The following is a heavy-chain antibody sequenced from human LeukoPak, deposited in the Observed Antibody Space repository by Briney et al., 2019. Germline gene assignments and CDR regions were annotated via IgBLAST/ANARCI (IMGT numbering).Heavy chain of an antibody. CDR3: ARAVGVEEDY. Sequence: GASVKVSCKASGYTSTSYYMHWVRQAPGQGLEWMGIINPSGGSTSYAQKFQDRVTMTRDMSTSTVYMELSSLRSEDTAVYYCARAVGVEEDYWGQGTLVIVSS. CDR2: INPSGGST. V-gene: IGHV1-46*01. J-gene: IGHJ4*02. D-gene: IGHD1-26*01. CDR1: GYTSTSYY.